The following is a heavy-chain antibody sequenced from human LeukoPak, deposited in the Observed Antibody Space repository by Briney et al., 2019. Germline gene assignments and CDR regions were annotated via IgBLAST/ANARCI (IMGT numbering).Heavy chain of an antibody. CDR1: GDNLSELT. CDR3: ATFCVYDLLECFDY. Sequence: GASVKVSCKVSGDNLSELTVHWVRQTPGKGVEWIGGFDPEEGERLYAQKFEGRVTMTEDTSTDTAYMQLTSLRSEDTAVYYCATFCVYDLLECFDYWGQGTLVNVSS. CDR2: FDPEEGER. V-gene: IGHV1-24*01. D-gene: IGHD5/OR15-5a*01. J-gene: IGHJ4*02.